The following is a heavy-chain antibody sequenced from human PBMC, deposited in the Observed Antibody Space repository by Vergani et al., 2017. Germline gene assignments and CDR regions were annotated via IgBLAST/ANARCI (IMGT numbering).Heavy chain of an antibody. D-gene: IGHD6-19*01. CDR1: AYSISSGRYS. V-gene: IGHV4-39*01. CDR2: IYDSGLT. J-gene: IGHJ4*02. CDR3: TRQRPGSGWSPGDFDD. Sequence: QLQLQQSGPGLVKPSETLFLTCTVSAYSISSGRYSWGSIRQPPGKSLEWIGSIYDSGLTYYNPSLKSCIAISVDTSKNQFSLKVTSVTAADAAVYFCTRQRPGSGWSPGDFDDWGQGILVTVSS.